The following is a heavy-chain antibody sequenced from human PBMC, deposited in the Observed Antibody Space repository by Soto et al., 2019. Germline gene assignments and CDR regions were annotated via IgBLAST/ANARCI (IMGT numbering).Heavy chain of an antibody. CDR1: GCIFSNNS. CDR3: TIVRVADSALDH. J-gene: IGHJ4*02. V-gene: IGHV3-30*02. CDR2: MSYDGSDT. D-gene: IGHD3-10*02. Sequence: GSLKLSCVGSGCIFSNNSMHWVRQTPGKGLEWVAFMSYDGSDTFYADSVKGRFTISRDNSKNTLFLHMSNLRAEDTAMYYCTIVRVADSALDHWGQGTLVTVSS.